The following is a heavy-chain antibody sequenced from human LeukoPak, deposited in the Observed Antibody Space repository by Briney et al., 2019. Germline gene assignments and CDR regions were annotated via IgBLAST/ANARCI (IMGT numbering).Heavy chain of an antibody. CDR2: INHSGST. D-gene: IGHD6-19*01. CDR3: ARQEWLVPDY. V-gene: IGHV4-34*01. J-gene: IGHJ4*02. Sequence: SETLSLTCAVYGGSFSGDYWSWIRQPPGKGLEWIGEINHSGSTNYNPSLKSRVTISVDTSKNQSSLKLSSVTAADTAVYYCARQEWLVPDYWGQGTLVTVSS. CDR1: GGSFSGDY.